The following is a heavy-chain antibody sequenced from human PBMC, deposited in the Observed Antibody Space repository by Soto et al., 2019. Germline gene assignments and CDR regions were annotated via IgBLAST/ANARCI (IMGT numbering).Heavy chain of an antibody. D-gene: IGHD5-12*01. J-gene: IGHJ4*02. CDR3: ARGSIVATILYFDY. CDR1: GGSINSGGYS. Sequence: SETLSLTCTVSGGSINSGGYSWTWIRQPPGKGLEWIGFIYHTGTTYYNPSLKSRITINPDTSKNQFSLQLNSVTPEDTAVYYCARGSIVATILYFDYWGQGTLVTVSS. V-gene: IGHV4-30-2*05. CDR2: IYHTGTT.